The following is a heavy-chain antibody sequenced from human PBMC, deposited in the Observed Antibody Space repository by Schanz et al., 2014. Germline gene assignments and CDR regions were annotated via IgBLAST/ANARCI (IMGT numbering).Heavy chain of an antibody. D-gene: IGHD2-2*02. Sequence: VQLEQSGAEVKKPGSSVKVSCTASGGTFSSYTISWIRQAPGQGLEWMGRIIPVLAIADYAQKFQGRVTITADKSTSTASMELSSLRSEDTAVYYCAGTYCSSTSCYTGYYYMDVWGKGTTVTVSS. CDR3: AGTYCSSTSCYTGYYYMDV. J-gene: IGHJ6*03. CDR2: IIPVLAIA. CDR1: GGTFSSYT. V-gene: IGHV1-69*02.